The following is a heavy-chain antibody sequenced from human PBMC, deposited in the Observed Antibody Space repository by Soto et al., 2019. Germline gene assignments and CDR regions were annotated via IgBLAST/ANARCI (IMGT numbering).Heavy chain of an antibody. CDR2: ISYVGSNK. CDR1: GFTFSSYG. CDR3: AKDQGELLSPNWFDP. D-gene: IGHD3-10*01. V-gene: IGHV3-30*18. J-gene: IGHJ5*02. Sequence: QVQLVESGGGVVQPGRSLRLSCAASGFTFSSYGMHWVRQAPGKGLEWVAVISYVGSNKYYADSVKGRFTISRDNSKNTLYLQMNSLRAEDTAVYYCAKDQGELLSPNWFDPWGQGTLVTVSS.